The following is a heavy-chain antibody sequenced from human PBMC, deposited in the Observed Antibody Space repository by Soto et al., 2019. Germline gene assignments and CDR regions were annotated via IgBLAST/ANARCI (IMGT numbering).Heavy chain of an antibody. Sequence: PSETLSLTCTVSGGSISSYYWSWIRQPPGKGLEWIGYIYYSGSTNYNPSLKSRVTISVDTSKNQFSLKLSSVTAADTAVYYCARLEDIVATTGWFDPWGQGTLVTVSS. CDR1: GGSISSYY. J-gene: IGHJ5*02. CDR3: ARLEDIVATTGWFDP. CDR2: IYYSGST. V-gene: IGHV4-59*08. D-gene: IGHD5-12*01.